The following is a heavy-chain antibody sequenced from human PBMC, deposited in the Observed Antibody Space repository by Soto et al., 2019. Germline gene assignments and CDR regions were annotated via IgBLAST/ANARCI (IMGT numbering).Heavy chain of an antibody. CDR3: AKALRFTFTTGYYMDV. Sequence: EVQLLESGGGLVQPGGSLILSCAASGFTVSSYAMSWVRQAPGKGLEWVSAISGSGSTYSADSVKGRFTISRDRSKNTVYLEMNSLRAEDTAVYYCAKALRFTFTTGYYMDVWGRGTTVTVSS. D-gene: IGHD3-16*01. CDR2: ISGSGST. V-gene: IGHV3-23*01. J-gene: IGHJ6*03. CDR1: GFTVSSYA.